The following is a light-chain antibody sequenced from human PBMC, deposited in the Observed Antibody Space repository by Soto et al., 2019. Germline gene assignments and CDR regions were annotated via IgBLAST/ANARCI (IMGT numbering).Light chain of an antibody. CDR2: KVS. CDR1: QSLVHSDGNTY. V-gene: IGKV2-30*02. J-gene: IGKJ2*01. Sequence: DVVMTQSPLSLPVTLGQPASSSCRSSQSLVHSDGNTYLNWFHQRPGQSPRRLIYKVSNRDSGVPDRFSGSGSDTDFTLKISGVQAEDVGVYYCMQGTHWPPYTFGQGTKLEIK. CDR3: MQGTHWPPYT.